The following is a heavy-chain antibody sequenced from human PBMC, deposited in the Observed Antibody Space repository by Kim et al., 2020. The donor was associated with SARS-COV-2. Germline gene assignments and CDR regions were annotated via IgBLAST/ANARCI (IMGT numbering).Heavy chain of an antibody. D-gene: IGHD3-9*01. CDR3: ARGGRLRYFDWLPDYYYYYYMDV. Sequence: SETLSLTCAVYGGSFSGYYWSWIRQPPGKGLEWIGEINHSGSTNYNPSLKSRVTISVDTSKNQFSLKLSSVTAADTAVYYCARGGRLRYFDWLPDYYYYYYMDVWGKGTTVTVSS. V-gene: IGHV4-34*01. CDR1: GGSFSGYY. CDR2: INHSGST. J-gene: IGHJ6*03.